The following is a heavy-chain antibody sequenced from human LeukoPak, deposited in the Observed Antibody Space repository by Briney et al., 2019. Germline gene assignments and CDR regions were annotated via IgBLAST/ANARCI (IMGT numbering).Heavy chain of an antibody. CDR1: GFIFTNHW. D-gene: IGHD3-10*01. V-gene: IGHV3-74*01. Sequence: GGSLRLYCAASGFIFTNHWMHWVRQVPGKGLAWISRIRGDGGETNYADSVRGRFTTSRDNAKNLLYLQMDSLGAEDTAVYYCGRDAVLGSGSIDYWGHGVLVAVSS. J-gene: IGHJ4*01. CDR3: GRDAVLGSGSIDY. CDR2: IRGDGGET.